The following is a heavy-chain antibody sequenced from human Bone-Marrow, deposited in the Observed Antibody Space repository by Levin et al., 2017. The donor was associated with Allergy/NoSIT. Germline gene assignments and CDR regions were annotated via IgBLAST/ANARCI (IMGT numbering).Heavy chain of an antibody. V-gene: IGHV3-33*01. CDR3: ARDLGNAPFDY. Sequence: LSLTCAAAGFTFSTSGMHWVRQAPGKGLEWVAVIWANTITKDYADSVKGRFTISRDNSHNTLYLQMDSLRDEDTAVYFCARDLGNAPFDYWGQGTLVTVSS. CDR1: GFTFSTSG. D-gene: IGHD4-23*01. CDR2: IWANTITK. J-gene: IGHJ4*02.